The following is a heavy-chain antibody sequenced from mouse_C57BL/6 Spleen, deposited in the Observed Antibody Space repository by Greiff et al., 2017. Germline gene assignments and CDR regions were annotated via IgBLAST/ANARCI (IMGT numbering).Heavy chain of an antibody. V-gene: IGHV1-15*01. CDR2: IDPETGGT. J-gene: IGHJ2*01. CDR1: GYTFTDYE. Sequence: VKLQESGAELVRPGASVTLSCKASGYTFTDYEMHWVKQTPVHGLEWIGAIDPETGGTAYNQKFKGKAILTADKSSSTAYMELRSLTSEDSAVYYCTRLYDGYYVDYWGQGTTLTVSS. D-gene: IGHD2-3*01. CDR3: TRLYDGYYVDY.